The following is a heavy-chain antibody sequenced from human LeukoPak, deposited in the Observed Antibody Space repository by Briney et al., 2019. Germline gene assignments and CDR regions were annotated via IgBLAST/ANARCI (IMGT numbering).Heavy chain of an antibody. V-gene: IGHV3-13*01. Sequence: GGSLRLSCAASGFTFRNYDMHWVRQFPGRGLGWVSAIVIADDTHYTDSVKGRFTSSRENVKNSLYLQMNSLRDGDTAVYYCVRGGIQVSGIDAFDIWGQGTMVTVSS. CDR1: GFTFRNYD. J-gene: IGHJ3*02. CDR3: VRGGIQVSGIDAFDI. CDR2: IVIADDT. D-gene: IGHD5/OR15-5a*01.